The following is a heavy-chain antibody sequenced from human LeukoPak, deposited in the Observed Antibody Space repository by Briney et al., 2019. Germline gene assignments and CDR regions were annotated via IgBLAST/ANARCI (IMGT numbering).Heavy chain of an antibody. CDR2: ISGSGGST. V-gene: IGHV3-23*01. Sequence: PGGSLRLSCAASGFTFSSYAMSWVRQAPGKGLEWVSAISGSGGSTCYADSVKGRFTISRDNSKNALYLQMNSLRAEDTAVYYCAKAEVSRIVGATFYWGQGTLVTVSS. CDR3: AKAEVSRIVGATFY. CDR1: GFTFSSYA. D-gene: IGHD1-26*01. J-gene: IGHJ4*02.